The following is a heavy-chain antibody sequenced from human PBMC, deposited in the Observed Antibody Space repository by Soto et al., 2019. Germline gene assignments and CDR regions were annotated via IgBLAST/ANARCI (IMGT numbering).Heavy chain of an antibody. CDR2: IYWDDDK. CDR3: ARRGTLLWFGELDAFDI. V-gene: IGHV2-5*02. CDR1: GFSLSTSGVG. J-gene: IGHJ3*02. Sequence: SGPTLVNPTQTLTLTCTFSGFSLSTSGVGVGWIRQPPGKALEWLALIYWDDDKRYSPSLKSRLTITKDTSKNQVVLTMTNMDPVDTATYYCARRGTLLWFGELDAFDIWGQGTMVTVSS. D-gene: IGHD3-10*01.